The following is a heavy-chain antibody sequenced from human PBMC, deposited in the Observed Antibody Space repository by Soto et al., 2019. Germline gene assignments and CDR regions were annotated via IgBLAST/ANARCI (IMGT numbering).Heavy chain of an antibody. CDR1: GFTFSTYE. CDR2: ISVSGNII. Sequence: EVQLVESGGGLVQPGGSLRLSCAASGFTFSTYEFNWVLQAPGRGLEWISYISVSGNIIKYADSVKGRFTISRDNAENSLHLHMSSLRVDDTAVYFCVRDTMRASAAASLDYWGQGTQVIVSS. J-gene: IGHJ4*02. V-gene: IGHV3-48*03. D-gene: IGHD6-13*01. CDR3: VRDTMRASAAASLDY.